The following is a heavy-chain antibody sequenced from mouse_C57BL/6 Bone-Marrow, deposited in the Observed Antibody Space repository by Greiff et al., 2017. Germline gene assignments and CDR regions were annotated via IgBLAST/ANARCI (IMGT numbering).Heavy chain of an antibody. CDR2: IHPSDSDT. V-gene: IGHV1-74*01. CDR3: AITTVVGPPFDY. CDR1: GYTFTSYW. D-gene: IGHD1-1*01. J-gene: IGHJ2*01. Sequence: QVQLKQPGAELVKPGASVKVSCKASGYTFTSYWMHWVKQRPGQGLEWIGRIHPSDSDTNYNQKFKGKATLTVDKSSSTAYMQLRSLTSEDSAVSYCAITTVVGPPFDYWGQGTTLTVSS.